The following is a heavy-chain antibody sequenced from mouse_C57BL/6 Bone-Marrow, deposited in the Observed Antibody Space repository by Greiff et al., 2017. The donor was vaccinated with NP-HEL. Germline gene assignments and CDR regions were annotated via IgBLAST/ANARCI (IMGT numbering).Heavy chain of an antibody. CDR2: INPYNGGT. CDR3: ARFIPPDY. J-gene: IGHJ2*01. Sequence: EVQLQQSGPVLVKPGASVKMSCKASGYTFTDYYMNWVKQSHGKSLEWIGVINPYNGGTSYTQKFKGKATLIVDKSSSTAYMELNSLTSEDSAVYYCARFIPPDYWGQGTTLTVSS. V-gene: IGHV1-19*01. D-gene: IGHD1-1*01. CDR1: GYTFTDYY.